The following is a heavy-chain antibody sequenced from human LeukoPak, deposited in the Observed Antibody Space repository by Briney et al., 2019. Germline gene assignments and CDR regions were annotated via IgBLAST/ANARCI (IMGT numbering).Heavy chain of an antibody. CDR3: ARDGLRYCSGGSCYQDY. CDR2: ISYDGSNK. J-gene: IGHJ4*02. CDR1: GFTFSSYV. Sequence: GGSLRLSCAASGFTFSSYVMHWVRQAPGKGLEWVAVISYDGSNKYYADSVKGRFTISRDNSKNTLYLQMNSLRAEDTAVYYCARDGLRYCSGGSCYQDYWGQGTLVTVSS. D-gene: IGHD2-15*01. V-gene: IGHV3-30-3*01.